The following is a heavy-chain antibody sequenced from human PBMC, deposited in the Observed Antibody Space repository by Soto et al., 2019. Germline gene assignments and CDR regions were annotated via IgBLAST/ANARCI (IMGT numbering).Heavy chain of an antibody. CDR1: GFRFSDYS. D-gene: IGHD3-3*01. Sequence: EVHLVESGGRLVQPGGSLRLSCAASGFRFSDYSMNWVRQAPGRGLGWVSYISSSSFTIHYADSVEGRFAISRDKAKNSLYLPMSSLRVADTAVYYCARDYSDFRSGHFDYGGQGALVTVAS. J-gene: IGHJ4*02. CDR3: ARDYSDFRSGHFDY. V-gene: IGHV3-48*01. CDR2: ISSSSFTI.